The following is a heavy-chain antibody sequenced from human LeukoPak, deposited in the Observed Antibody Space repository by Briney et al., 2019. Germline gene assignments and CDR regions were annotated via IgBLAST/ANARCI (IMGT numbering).Heavy chain of an antibody. V-gene: IGHV1-46*01. CDR1: GYTFTSYY. CDR2: INPSGGST. D-gene: IGHD3-3*01. CDR3: ARERSPDYDFWSGRDAFDI. J-gene: IGHJ3*02. Sequence: ASVKVSCKASGYTFTSYYMHWVRQAPGQGLEWMGIINPSGGSTSYAQKFQGRVTMTRDTSTSTVYMELSSLRSEDTAVYYCARERSPDYDFWSGRDAFDIWGQGTMVAVSS.